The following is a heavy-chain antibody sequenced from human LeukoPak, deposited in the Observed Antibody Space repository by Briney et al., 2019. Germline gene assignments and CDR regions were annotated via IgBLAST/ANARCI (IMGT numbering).Heavy chain of an antibody. CDR2: INHSGST. D-gene: IGHD3-16*01. V-gene: IGHV4-39*07. Sequence: SETLSLTCTVSGGSISSSSYYWGWIRQPPGKGLEWIGEINHSGSTNYNPSLKSRVTISVDTSKNQFSLKLSSVTAADTAVYYCARPDSLTYYFDYWGQGTLVTVSS. CDR1: GGSISSSSYY. CDR3: ARPDSLTYYFDY. J-gene: IGHJ4*02.